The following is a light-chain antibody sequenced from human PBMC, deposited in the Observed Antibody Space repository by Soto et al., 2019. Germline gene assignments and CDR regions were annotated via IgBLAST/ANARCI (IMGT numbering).Light chain of an antibody. J-gene: IGKJ4*01. V-gene: IGKV1-12*01. CDR3: QQANSFPRT. Sequence: DIQMTQSPSSVSASVGDRVSITCRASQGISNWLAWYQQKPGRAPKLLIYTGSSLQSGVPSRFSGTGSGTDFTLTISSLQPEDVATYYCQQANSFPRTCGGGTKVEIK. CDR2: TGS. CDR1: QGISNW.